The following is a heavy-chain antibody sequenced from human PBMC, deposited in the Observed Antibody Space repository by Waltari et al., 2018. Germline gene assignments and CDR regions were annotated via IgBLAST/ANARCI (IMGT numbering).Heavy chain of an antibody. CDR2: MNPNSCNT. CDR1: GYTFTSYD. CDR3: ARSRKHCSSTSCYMGY. V-gene: IGHV1-8*01. D-gene: IGHD2-2*01. Sequence: QVQLVQSGAEVKKPGASVKVSCKASGYTFTSYDINWVRQATGQGLEWMGLMNPNSCNTGDAQKFQGRVTMTRNTSISTAYMYLSSLRSEDTAVYYCARSRKHCSSTSCYMGYWGQGTLVTVSS. J-gene: IGHJ4*02.